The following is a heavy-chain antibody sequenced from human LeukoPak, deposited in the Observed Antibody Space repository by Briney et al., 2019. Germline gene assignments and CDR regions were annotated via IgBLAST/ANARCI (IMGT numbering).Heavy chain of an antibody. J-gene: IGHJ4*02. CDR2: IYTSGST. D-gene: IGHD3-22*01. V-gene: IGHV4-4*07. CDR1: GGSISSYY. CDR3: ARDCYYYDSSGYCPFDY. Sequence: SETLSLTCTVSGGSISSYYWSWIRQPAGKGLEWIGRIYTSGSTNYNPSLKSRVTMSVDTSKNQFSLKLSSVTAADTAVYYCARDCYYYDSSGYCPFDYWGQGTLVTVSS.